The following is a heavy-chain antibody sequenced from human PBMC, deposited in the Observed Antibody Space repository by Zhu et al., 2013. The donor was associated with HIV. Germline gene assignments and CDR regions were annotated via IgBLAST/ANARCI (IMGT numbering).Heavy chain of an antibody. J-gene: IGHJ6*02. CDR2: ISSYNGNT. V-gene: IGHV1-18*01. D-gene: IGHD2-21*02. CDR1: GYIFTSYG. Sequence: QVQLVQSGAEVKKPGASVKVSCKASGYIFTSYGISWVRQAPGQGLEWMGWISSYNGNTNYAQKLQGRVTMTTDTSTSTAYMELRSLRSDDTAVYYCARDQPLWPHGSNCGGDCYPAVDVWAKGQRSPSP. CDR3: ARDQPLWPHGSNCGGDCYPAVDV.